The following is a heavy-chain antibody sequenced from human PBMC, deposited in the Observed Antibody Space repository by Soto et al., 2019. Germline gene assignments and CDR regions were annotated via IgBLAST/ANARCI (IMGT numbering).Heavy chain of an antibody. V-gene: IGHV3-33*01. CDR2: IWYDGSNK. CDR3: ARDLASWQWLRFVAVAGGPFDY. Sequence: GGSLRLSCAASGFTFSSYGMHWVRQAPGKGLEWVAVIWYDGSNKYYADSVKGRFTISRDNSKNTLYLQMNSLRAEDTAVYYCARDLASWQWLRFVAVAGGPFDYWGQGTLVTVSS. D-gene: IGHD6-19*01. J-gene: IGHJ4*02. CDR1: GFTFSSYG.